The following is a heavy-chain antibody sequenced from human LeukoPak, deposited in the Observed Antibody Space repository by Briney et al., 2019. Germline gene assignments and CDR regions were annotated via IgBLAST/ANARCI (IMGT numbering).Heavy chain of an antibody. J-gene: IGHJ6*03. Sequence: PGGSLRLSCAASGFTFSPYSMNWVGQTLGKGLEWVSSISGSTGYIYYADSVKGRFTISRDNAESALYLQMNSLRVEDTAVYYCSHDASGTYSDSNYLEVSGNGTTVTVSS. CDR2: ISGSTGYI. V-gene: IGHV3-21*01. D-gene: IGHD3-10*01. CDR1: GFTFSPYS. CDR3: SHDASGTYSDSNYLEV.